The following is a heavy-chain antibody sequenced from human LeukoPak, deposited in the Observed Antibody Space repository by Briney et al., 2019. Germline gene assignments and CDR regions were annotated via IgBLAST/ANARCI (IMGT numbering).Heavy chain of an antibody. D-gene: IGHD5-12*01. J-gene: IGHJ4*02. Sequence: ASVKVSCKASGGTFSSYAISWVRQAPGQGLEWMGRIIPILGIANYAQKFQGRVTITADKSTSTAYMELSSLRSEDTAVHYCARDPHLDSGYDLPDYWGQGTLVTVSS. CDR1: GGTFSSYA. CDR2: IIPILGIA. V-gene: IGHV1-69*04. CDR3: ARDPHLDSGYDLPDY.